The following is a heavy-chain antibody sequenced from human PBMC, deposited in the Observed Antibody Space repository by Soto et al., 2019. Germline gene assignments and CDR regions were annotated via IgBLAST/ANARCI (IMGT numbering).Heavy chain of an antibody. CDR2: IKQDGSEK. V-gene: IGHV3-7*03. CDR1: GFTFSNYA. Sequence: GGSLRLSCAASGFTFSNYAMHWVRQAPGKGLEWVANIKQDGSEKYHVDSVKGRFTISRDNSKNTLYLQMNSLRAEDTAVYYCARDRVESGYPEYFQHWGQGTLVTVSS. CDR3: ARDRVESGYPEYFQH. J-gene: IGHJ1*01. D-gene: IGHD3-22*01.